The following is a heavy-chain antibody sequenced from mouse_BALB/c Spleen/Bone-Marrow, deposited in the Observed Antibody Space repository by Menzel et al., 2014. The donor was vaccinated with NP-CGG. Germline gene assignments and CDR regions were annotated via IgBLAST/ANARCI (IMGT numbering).Heavy chain of an antibody. CDR2: IRNKAYGSTT. CDR3: ARDMGGILFDS. J-gene: IGHJ2*01. CDR1: GSTFTDYY. V-gene: IGHV7-3*02. D-gene: IGHD4-1*01. Sequence: EVKLVESGGGLVQPGGSLRLSCATSGSTFTDYYMNWARQPQGKALEWLGFIRNKAYGSTTEYSASVKGRFTVSRDNSQSILYLQMNTLRAEDSATYYCARDMGGILFDSWGQGTTLTVAS.